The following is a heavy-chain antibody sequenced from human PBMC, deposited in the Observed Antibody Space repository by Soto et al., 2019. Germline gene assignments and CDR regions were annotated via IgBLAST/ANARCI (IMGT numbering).Heavy chain of an antibody. CDR1: GFTFSSYA. CDR2: IWYDGSNQ. J-gene: IGHJ6*02. Sequence: QVQLVESGGGVVHPGRSLTLSCVASGFTFSSYAIHWARQAPGKGLEWVAVIWYDGSNQYYADSVKGRFTISRERSKNTVYLQMKTLRAEDTSVYFCARDLSGYDFWSGYYTLKGMDVWGQGTTVTVAS. D-gene: IGHD3-3*01. V-gene: IGHV3-33*01. CDR3: ARDLSGYDFWSGYYTLKGMDV.